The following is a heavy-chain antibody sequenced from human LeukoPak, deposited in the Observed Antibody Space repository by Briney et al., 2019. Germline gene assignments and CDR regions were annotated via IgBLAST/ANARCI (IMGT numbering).Heavy chain of an antibody. CDR1: GGSISSSSYY. J-gene: IGHJ4*02. CDR3: ARGPQVVPAAMWRVIDY. D-gene: IGHD2-2*01. CDR2: IYYSGST. Sequence: SETLSLTCTVSGGSISSSSYYWGWIRQPPGKGLEWIGSIYYSGSTYYNPSLKSRVTISVDTSKNQFSLKLSSVTAADTAVYYCARGPQVVPAAMWRVIDYWGQRTLVTVSS. V-gene: IGHV4-39*01.